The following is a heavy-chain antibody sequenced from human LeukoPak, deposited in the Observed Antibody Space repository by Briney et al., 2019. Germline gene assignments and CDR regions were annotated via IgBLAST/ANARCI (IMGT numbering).Heavy chain of an antibody. CDR3: ARDPPHDY. V-gene: IGHV3-7*01. J-gene: IGHJ4*02. CDR2: IKHDGSEK. CDR1: GFTFSSDW. Sequence: GGSLRLSCAASGFTFSSDWMSWVRQAPGKGLEWVANIKHDGSEKYYVDSVKGRFTISRDNAKNSLYLQMNSLRAEDTAVYYCARDPPHDYWGQGTLVTVSS.